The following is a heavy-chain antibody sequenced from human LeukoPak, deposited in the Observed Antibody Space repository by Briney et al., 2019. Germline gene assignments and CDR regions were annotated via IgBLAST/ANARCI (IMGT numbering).Heavy chain of an antibody. CDR3: ARLEQWGYFDY. V-gene: IGHV4-59*01. CDR1: GGSIGSYY. J-gene: IGHJ4*02. CDR2: IYYSGST. Sequence: PSETLSLTCTVSGGSIGSYYWSWIRQPPGKGLEWIGYIYYSGSTNYNPSLKSRVTISVDTSKNQFSLKLSSVTAADTAVYYCARLEQWGYFDYWGQGTLVTVSS. D-gene: IGHD6-19*01.